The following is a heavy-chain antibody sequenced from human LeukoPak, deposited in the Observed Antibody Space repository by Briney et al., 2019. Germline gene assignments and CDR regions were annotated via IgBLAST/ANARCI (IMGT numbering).Heavy chain of an antibody. J-gene: IGHJ4*02. CDR3: SNPGSSSTFDY. V-gene: IGHV3-33*06. Sequence: GVSLRLSCAASGFTCSSYGMQWLRQAPGKGLVWVAAIWYYGSNKYYADSVKGRFTISRDNSKNTLYLQMNGLRAEDTAVYYCSNPGSSSTFDYWGQGKLVTVSS. CDR1: GFTCSSYG. CDR2: IWYYGSNK. D-gene: IGHD6-6*01.